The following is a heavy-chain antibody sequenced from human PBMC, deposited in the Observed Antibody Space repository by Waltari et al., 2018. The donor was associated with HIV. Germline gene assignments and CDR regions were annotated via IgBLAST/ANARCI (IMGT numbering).Heavy chain of an antibody. V-gene: IGHV3-74*01. D-gene: IGHD2-2*02. CDR3: ARGGHCSGISCYTGDYSYGLDV. Sequence: EVQLVESGGGLVQPGGSLRLSCAASGFTFRSYWIHWVRQAPGKGLVWVSRSNTDGSSTSYADSVKGRFTISRDNAKNTLYLQMNSLRAEDTAVYYCARGGHCSGISCYTGDYSYGLDVWGQGTTVTVSS. CDR2: SNTDGSST. CDR1: GFTFRSYW. J-gene: IGHJ6*02.